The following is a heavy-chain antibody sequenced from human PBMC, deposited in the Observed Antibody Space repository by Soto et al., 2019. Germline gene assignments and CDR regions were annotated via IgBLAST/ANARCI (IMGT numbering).Heavy chain of an antibody. CDR1: GVTFNSSA. D-gene: IGHD3-22*01. Sequence: EVQLLESGGGLVQPGGSLRLSCEASGVTFNSSAMNWVRQAPGKGLEWVSTISETGGGKFYADSVKGRFTISRDNSKNTLYLQMHSLRADDTAVYFCAIGRRKTSGSNTWLDPWGRGTLVTVSS. CDR2: ISETGGGK. CDR3: AIGRRKTSGSNTWLDP. V-gene: IGHV3-23*01. J-gene: IGHJ5*02.